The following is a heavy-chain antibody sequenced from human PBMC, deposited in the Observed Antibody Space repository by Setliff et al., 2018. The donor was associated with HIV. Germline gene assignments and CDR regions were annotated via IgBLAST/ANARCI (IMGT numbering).Heavy chain of an antibody. CDR3: VKDGTPIGRYYQYFHV. CDR1: GITFSTYW. J-gene: IGHJ6*02. CDR2: SSWYGRDI. V-gene: IGHV3-9*01. D-gene: IGHD1-26*01. Sequence: PGGSLRLSCAASGITFSTYWMHWVRQAPGRGLEWVSTSSWYGRDIYYADSVRGRFTFSRDNAKKSLHLRMNSLRPEDTAFYYCVKDGTPIGRYYQYFHVWGEGIMVTVSS.